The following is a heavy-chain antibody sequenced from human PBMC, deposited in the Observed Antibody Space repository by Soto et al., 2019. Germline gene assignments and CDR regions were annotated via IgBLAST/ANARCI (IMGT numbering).Heavy chain of an antibody. J-gene: IGHJ4*02. CDR1: GFTLSSYG. D-gene: IGHD3-10*01. Sequence: EVQLVESGGDFVQPGGSLRLSCAASGFTLSSYGMNWVRQVPVKGLEWVSHISSDGTTYYADSVKGRFTISRDNAKNSLYLQMNSLIVEDTAVYYCARAPGYGDIDYWGRGTLVTVSS. CDR3: ARAPGYGDIDY. V-gene: IGHV3-48*01. CDR2: ISSDGTT.